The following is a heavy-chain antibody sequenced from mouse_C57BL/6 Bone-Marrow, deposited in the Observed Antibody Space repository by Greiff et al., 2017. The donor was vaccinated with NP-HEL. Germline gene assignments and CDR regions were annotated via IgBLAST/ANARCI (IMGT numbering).Heavy chain of an antibody. J-gene: IGHJ4*01. D-gene: IGHD2-1*01. CDR3: AKIYYGNYVYAMDY. V-gene: IGHV5-17*01. CDR2: ISSGSSTI. Sequence: EVKLVESGGGLVKPGGSLKLSCAASGFTFSDYGMHWVRQAPEKGLEWVAYISSGSSTISYADTVKGRFPISRDNAKNTLFLQMTSLRSEDTAMDYCAKIYYGNYVYAMDYWGQGTSVTVSS. CDR1: GFTFSDYG.